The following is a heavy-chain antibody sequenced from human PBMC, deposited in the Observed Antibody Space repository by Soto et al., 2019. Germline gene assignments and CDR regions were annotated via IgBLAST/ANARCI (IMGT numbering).Heavy chain of an antibody. CDR2: ISGSGGST. Sequence: EVQVLESGGGLVQPGGSLRLSCVAAGFTFTTYAITWGRQAPGKGLEWVSIISGSGGSTHYADSVKGRFIISRDNSKNTLYLQMTGRRAEDTAGYYCAKTGFGRYCSSTSCVHCAYWGQGTLVTVAS. CDR3: AKTGFGRYCSSTSCVHCAY. J-gene: IGHJ4*02. V-gene: IGHV3-23*01. D-gene: IGHD2-2*01. CDR1: GFTFTTYA.